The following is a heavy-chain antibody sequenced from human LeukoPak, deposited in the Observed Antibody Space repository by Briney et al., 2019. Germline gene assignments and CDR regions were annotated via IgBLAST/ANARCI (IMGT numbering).Heavy chain of an antibody. CDR2: ISGSGGST. Sequence: GGSLRLSCAASGFTFSSYAMSWVRQAPGKGLEWVSAISGSGGSTYYADSVKGRFTISRDNSKNTLYLQMNSLRAEDTAVYYCAAALPAVDGTYLDYWGQGTLVTVSS. CDR3: AAALPAVDGTYLDY. V-gene: IGHV3-23*01. J-gene: IGHJ4*02. D-gene: IGHD6-19*01. CDR1: GFTFSSYA.